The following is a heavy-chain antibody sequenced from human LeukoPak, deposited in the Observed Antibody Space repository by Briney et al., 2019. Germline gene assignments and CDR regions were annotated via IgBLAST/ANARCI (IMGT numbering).Heavy chain of an antibody. V-gene: IGHV4-59*08. Sequence: PSETLSLTCTVSGGSISNYYWTWTRQPPGNGLEGIGYIYSSGNTNYNPSLNSRTTIPLDTSKNQFFRMLRSLPATDTPVYYCARHYTASPGERFDYWGQGTLVTVSS. CDR2: IYSSGNT. CDR3: ARHYTASPGERFDY. D-gene: IGHD1-1*01. CDR1: GGSISNYY. J-gene: IGHJ4*02.